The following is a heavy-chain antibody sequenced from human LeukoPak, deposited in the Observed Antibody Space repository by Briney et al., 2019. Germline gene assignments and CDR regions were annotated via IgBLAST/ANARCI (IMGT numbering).Heavy chain of an antibody. Sequence: SVKVSCKASGYTFTGYYMHWVRQAPGQGLEWMGGIIPIFGTANYAQKFQGRVTITADESTSTAYMELSSLRSEDTAVYYCVAEVRGVIAFDIWGQGTMVTVSS. CDR2: IIPIFGTA. CDR3: VAEVRGVIAFDI. CDR1: GYTFTGYY. V-gene: IGHV1-69*13. J-gene: IGHJ3*02. D-gene: IGHD3-10*01.